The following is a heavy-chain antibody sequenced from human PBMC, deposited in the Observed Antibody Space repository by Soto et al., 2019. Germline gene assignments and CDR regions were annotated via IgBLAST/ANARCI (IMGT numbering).Heavy chain of an antibody. J-gene: IGHJ3*01. Sequence: ASETLSLTCTVSGGSISSSTSYWGWIRQTPGKGLEWIGSVYHSGRTYYNPSLESRVAMSVDTSKNQFSLKLTSVTAEDTAVYYCARLGIVVMVEAHDAFDLWGPGTMVTVSS. CDR1: GGSISSSTSY. D-gene: IGHD2-15*01. CDR3: ARLGIVVMVEAHDAFDL. CDR2: VYHSGRT. V-gene: IGHV4-39*01.